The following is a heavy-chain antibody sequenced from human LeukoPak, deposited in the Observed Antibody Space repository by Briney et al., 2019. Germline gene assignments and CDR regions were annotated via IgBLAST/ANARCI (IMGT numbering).Heavy chain of an antibody. V-gene: IGHV1-69*05. D-gene: IGHD2-2*01. CDR1: GGTFSSYA. Sequence: SVKVSCKASGGTFSSYAISRVRQAPGQGLEWMGGIIPIFGTANYAQKFQGRVTITTDESTSTAYMELSSLRSEDTAVYYCARAPLGYCSSTSCPGDYWGQGTLVTVSS. CDR3: ARAPLGYCSSTSCPGDY. CDR2: IIPIFGTA. J-gene: IGHJ4*02.